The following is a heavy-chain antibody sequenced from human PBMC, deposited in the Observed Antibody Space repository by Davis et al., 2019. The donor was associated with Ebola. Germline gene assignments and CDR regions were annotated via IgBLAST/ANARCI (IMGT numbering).Heavy chain of an antibody. Sequence: GESLKISCQGSGYSFTSYWIGWVRQMPGKGLEWMGIIYPGDSDTRYSPSFQGQVTISADKSINTAYLQWSSLKASDTAMYYCARGPRSYFRAGGDDYWGQGTLVTVSS. CDR1: GYSFTSYW. CDR2: IYPGDSDT. D-gene: IGHD3-10*01. V-gene: IGHV5-51*01. CDR3: ARGPRSYFRAGGDDY. J-gene: IGHJ4*02.